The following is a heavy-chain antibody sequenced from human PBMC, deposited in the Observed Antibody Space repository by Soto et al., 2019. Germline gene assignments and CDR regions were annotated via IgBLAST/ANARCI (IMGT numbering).Heavy chain of an antibody. J-gene: IGHJ3*02. Sequence: SETLSLTCTVSGGSISSNSYYWDWIRQPPGKGLEWIGSIYHSGSTYYSPSLKSRVTISVDTSKNQFSLKLSSVTAADTAVYYCARDGILYDSSEMDAFDIWGQGTMVTVSS. CDR1: GGSISSNSYY. V-gene: IGHV4-39*07. CDR2: IYHSGST. D-gene: IGHD3-22*01. CDR3: ARDGILYDSSEMDAFDI.